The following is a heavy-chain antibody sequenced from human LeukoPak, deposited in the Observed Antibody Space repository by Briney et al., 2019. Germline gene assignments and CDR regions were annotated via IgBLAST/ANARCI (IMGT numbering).Heavy chain of an antibody. Sequence: SETLSLTCTVSGGSISSYYWNWIRQPPGKGLEWIGYIYTSGSTKYNPSLKSRVTISIDTSKNQFSLKLSSVTAADTAVYYCAREGQLVSDYWGQGNLVTVSS. V-gene: IGHV4-4*08. CDR1: GGSISSYY. D-gene: IGHD6-6*01. CDR3: AREGQLVSDY. CDR2: IYTSGST. J-gene: IGHJ4*02.